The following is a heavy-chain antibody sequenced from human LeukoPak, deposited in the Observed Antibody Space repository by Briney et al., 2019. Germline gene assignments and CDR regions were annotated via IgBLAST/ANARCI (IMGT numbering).Heavy chain of an antibody. CDR1: GGSISSYY. V-gene: IGHV4-34*01. CDR2: INHSGST. CDR3: AREWWYSSSSFTRGDC. Sequence: SETLSLTCTVSGGSISSYYWSWIRQPPGKGLEWIGEINHSGSTNYNPSLKSRVTISVDTPKNRFSLKLSSVTAADTAVYYCAREWWYSSSSFTRGDCWGQGTLVTVSS. D-gene: IGHD6-13*01. J-gene: IGHJ4*02.